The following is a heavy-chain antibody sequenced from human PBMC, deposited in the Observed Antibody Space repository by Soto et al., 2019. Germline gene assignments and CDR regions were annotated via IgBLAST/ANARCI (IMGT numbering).Heavy chain of an antibody. J-gene: IGHJ4*02. CDR1: GRSLSSGDYY. D-gene: IGHD3-10*01. CDR3: ATFGVIGEPFDF. V-gene: IGHV4-30-4*01. Sequence: SETLSLTCTLSGRSLSSGDYYWSWLRQPPGKGLEWIGYIYYSGSTDYNPSLKSRVNISVDTSNNQSSLKLSSVTAADTAVYYCATFGVIGEPFDFWGQRTLVPVSS. CDR2: IYYSGST.